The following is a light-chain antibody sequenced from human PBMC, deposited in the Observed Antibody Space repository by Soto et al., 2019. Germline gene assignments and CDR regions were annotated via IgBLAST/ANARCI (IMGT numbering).Light chain of an antibody. J-gene: IGKJ4*01. V-gene: IGKV1-12*01. CDR2: IAS. Sequence: TITCRASKDINXWLXXYXXKXGXXXKXXXYIASRLQSGVPSRFSGRGYGTDFSLTISNLQPEDFATYFCQQSKTFPLTFGGGTKVDIK. CDR1: KDINXW. CDR3: QQSKTFPLT.